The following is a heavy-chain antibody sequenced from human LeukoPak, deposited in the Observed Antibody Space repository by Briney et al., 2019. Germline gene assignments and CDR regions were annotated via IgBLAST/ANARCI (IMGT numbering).Heavy chain of an antibody. Sequence: HSGGSLRLSCAASGFTFSSYSMIWVRQAPGKGLEWVSYISSSSSTIYYADSVKGRFTISRDNAKNSLYLQMNSLRAEDTAVYYCARPFGYCSSTSCRPLLSYYMDVWGKGTTVTVSS. D-gene: IGHD2-2*01. J-gene: IGHJ6*03. CDR3: ARPFGYCSSTSCRPLLSYYMDV. CDR1: GFTFSSYS. V-gene: IGHV3-48*04. CDR2: ISSSSSTI.